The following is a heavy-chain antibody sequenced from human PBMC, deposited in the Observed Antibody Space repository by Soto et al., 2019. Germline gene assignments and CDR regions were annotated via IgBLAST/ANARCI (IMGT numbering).Heavy chain of an antibody. D-gene: IGHD4-17*01. CDR2: ISASGRDT. J-gene: IGHJ6*02. CDR1: GFTFSNYA. Sequence: PVGSLRLSCAASGFTFSNYAMSWVRQAPGKGLQWVSGISASGRDTYYADSVKGRFTISRDNSKNTLYLQMNSLRAEDTAVYYCARDYGASYYYYGMDVWGQGTTVTVSS. V-gene: IGHV3-23*01. CDR3: ARDYGASYYYYGMDV.